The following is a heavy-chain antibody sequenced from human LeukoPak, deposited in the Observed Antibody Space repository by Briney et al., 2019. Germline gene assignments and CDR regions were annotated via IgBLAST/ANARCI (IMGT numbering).Heavy chain of an antibody. J-gene: IGHJ4*02. CDR2: ISSSSSYI. Sequence: GGSLRLSCAASGFTFSSYSMNWVRQAPGKGLEWVSSISSSSSYICYADSVKGRFTISRDNAKNSLYLQMNSLRAEDTAVYYCARDGITMVRGVITDWGQGTLVTVSS. CDR3: ARDGITMVRGVITD. CDR1: GFTFSSYS. V-gene: IGHV3-21*01. D-gene: IGHD3-10*01.